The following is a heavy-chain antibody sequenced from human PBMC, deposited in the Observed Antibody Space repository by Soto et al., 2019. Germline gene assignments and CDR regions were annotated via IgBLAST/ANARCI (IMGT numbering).Heavy chain of an antibody. CDR2: FDPEDGET. D-gene: IGHD4-17*01. CDR3: ATAYGDYDHYGMDV. CDR1: GYTLTELS. V-gene: IGHV1-24*01. J-gene: IGHJ6*02. Sequence: ASVKVSCKVSGYTLTELSMHWVRQAPGKGLEWMGGFDPEDGETIYAQKFQGRVTMTEDTSTDTAYMELSSLRSEDTAVYYCATAYGDYDHYGMDVWGQGTTVTVSS.